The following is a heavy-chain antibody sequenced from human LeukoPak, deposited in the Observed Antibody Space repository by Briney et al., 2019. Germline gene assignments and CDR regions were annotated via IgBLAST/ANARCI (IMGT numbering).Heavy chain of an antibody. CDR1: GYPFSRYA. CDR2: ISGSGGST. Sequence: GRSLRLSCAASGYPFSRYAMSWVRQASGKALECVTAISGSGGSTYYADSVKGRFTISRDNSKNTLYLQMNSQRAEDTAVYYCAKDGPPLDYYDSSGYYVDWGQGTLVTVSS. D-gene: IGHD3-22*01. CDR3: AKDGPPLDYYDSSGYYVD. V-gene: IGHV3-23*01. J-gene: IGHJ4*02.